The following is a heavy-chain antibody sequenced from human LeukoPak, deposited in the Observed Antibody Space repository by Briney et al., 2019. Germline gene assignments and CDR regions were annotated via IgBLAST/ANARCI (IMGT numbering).Heavy chain of an antibody. D-gene: IGHD1-26*01. Sequence: SKTLSLTCAVYGGSFSGYYWSWIRQPPGKGLEWIGGINHSGSTNYNPSLKSRVTISVDTSKNQFSLKLSSETAADTAVYYCARGTHDTQNKPVGATDFDYWGQGALVTVSS. CDR1: GGSFSGYY. V-gene: IGHV4-34*01. CDR3: ARGTHDTQNKPVGATDFDY. J-gene: IGHJ4*02. CDR2: INHSGST.